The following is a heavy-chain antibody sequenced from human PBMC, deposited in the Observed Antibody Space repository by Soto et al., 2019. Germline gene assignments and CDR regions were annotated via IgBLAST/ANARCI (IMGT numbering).Heavy chain of an antibody. CDR3: AREVVLLWFGEQRNWYFDL. CDR1: GGSISSGGYY. Sequence: SETLSLTCTASGGSISSGGYYWSWIRQHPGKGLEWIGYIYYSGSTYYNPSLKSRVTKSVDTSKNQFSLKLSSVTAADTAVYYCAREVVLLWFGEQRNWYFDLWGRGTLVTVSS. CDR2: IYYSGST. D-gene: IGHD3-10*01. J-gene: IGHJ2*01. V-gene: IGHV4-31*03.